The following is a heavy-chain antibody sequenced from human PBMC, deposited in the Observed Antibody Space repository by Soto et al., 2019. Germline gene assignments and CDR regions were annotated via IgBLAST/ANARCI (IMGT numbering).Heavy chain of an antibody. V-gene: IGHV4-34*01. Sequence: PSETLSLTCAVYGGSFSGYYWSWIRQPPGKGLEWIGEINHSGSTNYNPSLKSRVTISVDTSKNQFSLKLSSVTAADTAVYYCARAHSHQYYFDYWGQGTLVTVSS. CDR3: ARAHSHQYYFDY. CDR2: INHSGST. CDR1: GGSFSGYY. J-gene: IGHJ4*02. D-gene: IGHD2-15*01.